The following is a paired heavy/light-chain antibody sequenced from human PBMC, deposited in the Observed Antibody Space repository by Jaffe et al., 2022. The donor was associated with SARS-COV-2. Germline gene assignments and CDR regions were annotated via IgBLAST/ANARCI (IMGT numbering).Heavy chain of an antibody. CDR1: GDSISSTSYY. V-gene: IGHV4-39*01. J-gene: IGHJ4*02. Sequence: QLQLQESGPGLVKPSETLSLTCTVSGDSISSTSYYWGWIRQPPGKGLEWIGSIYYSGSTYNNPSLKSRITMSVDTSKNQFSLRLSSVTAADTAVYYCARHVYSFYFLLDYWGQGTLVTVSS. CDR3: ARHVYSFYFLLDY. D-gene: IGHD4-4*01. CDR2: IYYSGST.
Light chain of an antibody. J-gene: IGLJ3*02. Sequence: QSVLTQPPSASGTPGQRVTISCSGSSSNIGSHAVNWYRQFPGTAPKLLINTNNQRPSGVPGRFSGSKSGTSASLAISGLQSDDEAEYYCATWDDSLNGSFWVFGGGTKLTVL. CDR3: ATWDDSLNGSFWV. CDR1: SSNIGSHA. CDR2: TNN. V-gene: IGLV1-44*01.